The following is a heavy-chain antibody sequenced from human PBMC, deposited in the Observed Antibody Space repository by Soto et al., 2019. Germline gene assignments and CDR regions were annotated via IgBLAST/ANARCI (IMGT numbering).Heavy chain of an antibody. J-gene: IGHJ6*02. Sequence: QVQLVQSGAEVKKPGASVKVSCKASGYTFTSYDINWVRQATGQGLEWMGWMNPNSGNTGYAQKFQGRVTMTRNTXIXXAYRELSSLRSEDTAVYYCATPSGYSNYYYYGMDVWGQGTTVTVSS. D-gene: IGHD5-18*01. CDR1: GYTFTSYD. CDR2: MNPNSGNT. V-gene: IGHV1-8*01. CDR3: ATPSGYSNYYYYGMDV.